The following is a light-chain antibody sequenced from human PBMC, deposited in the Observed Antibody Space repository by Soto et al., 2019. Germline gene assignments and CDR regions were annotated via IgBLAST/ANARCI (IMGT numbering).Light chain of an antibody. CDR2: DVS. CDR3: SSYTSSSTRV. J-gene: IGLJ1*01. Sequence: HSALTQPASVSGPPGQSITISCTGTSRDVGGYNYVSWYQQHPGKAPKLMIYDVSNRPSGVSNRFSGSKSGNTASLTISGLQAEDEADYYCSSYTSSSTRVFGTGTKVTVL. CDR1: SRDVGGYNY. V-gene: IGLV2-14*01.